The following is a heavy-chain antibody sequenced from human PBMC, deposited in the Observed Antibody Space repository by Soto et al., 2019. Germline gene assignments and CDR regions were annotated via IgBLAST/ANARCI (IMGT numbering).Heavy chain of an antibody. J-gene: IGHJ3*02. CDR2: ISYDGSKK. CDR1: RFTFSSYA. V-gene: IGHV3-30-3*01. D-gene: IGHD3-10*01. CDR3: AKDKGREFLSEDAFDI. Sequence: GESLKISCAASRFTFSSYAMHWVRQAPGKGLEWVAVISYDGSKKYYADSVKGRFSISRDNSKNTLSLQMNSLRVEDTAVYFCAKDKGREFLSEDAFDIWGQGTMVTVSS.